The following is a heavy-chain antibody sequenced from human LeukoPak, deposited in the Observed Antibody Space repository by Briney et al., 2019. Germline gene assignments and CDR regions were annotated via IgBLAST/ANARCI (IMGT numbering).Heavy chain of an antibody. J-gene: IGHJ4*02. CDR2: INHSGST. CDR1: GGSFSGYY. V-gene: IGHV4-34*01. Sequence: PSETLSLTCAVYGGSFSGYYWSWMRQPPGKGLEWIGEINHSGSTNYNPSLKSRVTIAVDTSKNQFSLKLSSVTAADTPVYYCARDSYCCSTSCYNGDYFDYWGQGTLVTVSS. CDR3: ARDSYCCSTSCYNGDYFDY. D-gene: IGHD2-2*02.